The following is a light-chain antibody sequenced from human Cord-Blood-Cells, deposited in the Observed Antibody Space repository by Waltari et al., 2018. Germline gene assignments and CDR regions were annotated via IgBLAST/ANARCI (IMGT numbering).Light chain of an antibody. Sequence: QAVLTQSASLSASPGASASLTCTLRSGINVGTYRIYWYQQQPGSPPQYLLRYKSDSDKQQGSGVPSRFSGSKDASANAGILLISGLQSEDEADYYCMIWHSSAVVFGGGTKLTVL. V-gene: IGLV5-45*01. CDR1: SGINVGTYR. CDR3: MIWHSSAVV. J-gene: IGLJ2*01. CDR2: YKSDSDK.